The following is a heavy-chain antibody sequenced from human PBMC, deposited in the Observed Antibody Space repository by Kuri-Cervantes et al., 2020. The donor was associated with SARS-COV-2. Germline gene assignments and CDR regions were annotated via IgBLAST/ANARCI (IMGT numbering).Heavy chain of an antibody. CDR1: GYTFTSYG. CDR3: ARDRDTAMDRYYYGMDV. J-gene: IGHJ6*02. CDR2: ISAYNGNT. Sequence: ASVKVSCKASGYTFTSYGINWVRQAPGQGLEWMGWISAYNGNTNYAQKLQGRVTMTTDTSTSTAYMELRSLRSDDTAVYYCARDRDTAMDRYYYGMDVWGQGTTVTVSS. V-gene: IGHV1-18*01. D-gene: IGHD5-18*01.